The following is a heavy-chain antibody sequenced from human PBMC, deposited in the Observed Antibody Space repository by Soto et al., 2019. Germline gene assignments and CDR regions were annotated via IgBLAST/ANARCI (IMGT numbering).Heavy chain of an antibody. D-gene: IGHD3-10*01. CDR2: IYLYDDK. CDR1: GFSLSTSVVG. J-gene: IGHJ4*02. CDR3: AHNGVRQFGEFSYRRFDV. Sequence: QITLKESGPTLVKPTQTITLTCTFSGFSLSTSVVGVGWIRQPPGKALELIALIYLYDDKRYSPSLKSRLTITKDTSKNQVIFTMTNMDPMDTATYYCAHNGVRQFGEFSYRRFDVWGQGTLVTVSS. V-gene: IGHV2-5*01.